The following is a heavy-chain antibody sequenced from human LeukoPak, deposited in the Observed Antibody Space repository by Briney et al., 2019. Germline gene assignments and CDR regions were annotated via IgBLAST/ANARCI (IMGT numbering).Heavy chain of an antibody. D-gene: IGHD5-18*01. CDR2: INPSGGST. CDR1: GYTFTSYY. V-gene: IGHV1-46*01. CDR3: ARDDSSSGYSYGYRLDY. Sequence: GASVKVSCKASGYTFTSYYMHWVRQAPGQGLEWMGIINPSGGSTSYAQKFQGRVTMTRDTSTSTVYMELSSLRSGDTAVYYCARDDSSSGYSYGYRLDYWGQGTLVTVSS. J-gene: IGHJ4*02.